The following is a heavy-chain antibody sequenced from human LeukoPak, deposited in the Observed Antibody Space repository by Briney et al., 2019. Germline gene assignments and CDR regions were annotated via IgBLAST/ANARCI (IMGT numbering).Heavy chain of an antibody. Sequence: PGGSLRLSCAASGFTFSSYTMNWIRQAPGKGLEWVSYISSSGSTIYYADSVKGRFTISRDNAKNSLYLQMDSLRAEDTAVYYCASGIRSGYFLIEYFQHWGQGTLVTVSS. V-gene: IGHV3-48*04. D-gene: IGHD3-3*01. CDR1: GFTFSSYT. J-gene: IGHJ1*01. CDR3: ASGIRSGYFLIEYFQH. CDR2: ISSSGSTI.